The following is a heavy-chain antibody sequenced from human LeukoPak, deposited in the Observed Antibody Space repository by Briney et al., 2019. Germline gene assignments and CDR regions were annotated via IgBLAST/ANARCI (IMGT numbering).Heavy chain of an antibody. CDR2: ISAYNGNT. J-gene: IGHJ4*02. Sequence: ASVKVSCKASGCTFTSYGISWVRQAPGQGLEWMGWISAYNGNTNYAQKLQGRVTMTTDTSTSTAYMELRSLRSDDTAVYYCAIWAVAGYFDYWGQGTLVTVSS. D-gene: IGHD6-19*01. CDR3: AIWAVAGYFDY. CDR1: GCTFTSYG. V-gene: IGHV1-18*01.